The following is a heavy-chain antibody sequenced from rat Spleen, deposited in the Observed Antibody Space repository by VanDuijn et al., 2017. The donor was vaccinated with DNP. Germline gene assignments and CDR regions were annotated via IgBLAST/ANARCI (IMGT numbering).Heavy chain of an antibody. Sequence: EVQLVESGGGLVQPGRSLKLSCAASGFTFSDYNMAWTRQVPGKGLEWVASITSSGGDSYYPDSVKGRFTISRDNAKNTLYLQMNSLRSEDTATYYCARGGRSYFDYWGHGVMVTVSS. CDR3: ARGGRSYFDY. V-gene: IGHV5-25*01. J-gene: IGHJ2*01. CDR2: ITSSGGDS. D-gene: IGHD1-11*01. CDR1: GFTFSDYN.